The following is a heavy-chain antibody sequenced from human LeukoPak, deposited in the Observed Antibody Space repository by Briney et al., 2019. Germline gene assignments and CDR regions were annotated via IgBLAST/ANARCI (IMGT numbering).Heavy chain of an antibody. J-gene: IGHJ6*03. D-gene: IGHD2-21*02. CDR2: IYYSGST. CDR1: GVSISSYY. CDR3: ARAHCGGDCYSWDYYYMDV. Sequence: PSETLSLTCTVSGVSISSYYWSWLRQPPGKGQEWIGYIYYSGSTNYNPSLKSRVAISVDTSKNQFSLKLSSVTAADTAVYYCARAHCGGDCYSWDYYYMDVWGKGTTVTISS. V-gene: IGHV4-59*01.